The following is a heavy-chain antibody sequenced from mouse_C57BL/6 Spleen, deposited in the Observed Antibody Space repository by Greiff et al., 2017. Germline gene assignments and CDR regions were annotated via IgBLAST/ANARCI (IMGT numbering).Heavy chain of an antibody. CDR2: IHPNSGST. CDR1: GYTFTSYW. D-gene: IGHD1-1*01. V-gene: IGHV1-64*01. CDR3: ARSDYYGSSYYAMDY. J-gene: IGHJ4*01. Sequence: QVQLQQPGAELVKPGASVKLSCKASGYTFTSYWMHWVKQRPGQGLEWIGMIHPNSGSTNYNEKFKSKATLTVDNSSSTAYMQLSSLTSEDSAVYYCARSDYYGSSYYAMDYWGQGTSVTVSS.